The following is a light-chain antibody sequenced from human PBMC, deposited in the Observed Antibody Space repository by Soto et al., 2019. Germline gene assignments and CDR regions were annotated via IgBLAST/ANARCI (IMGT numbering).Light chain of an antibody. CDR1: QSVSSK. CDR3: QKYNSWLWT. V-gene: IGKV3-15*01. J-gene: IGKJ1*01. Sequence: EIVMTQSPATLSVSPGEGATLSCRASQSVSSKLAWYQQKTGQAPRILIYGEPTRATGIPDRFSGSGSGTEFNLIISSLQSEDSAVYYCQKYNSWLWTCGQGTKVDIK. CDR2: GEP.